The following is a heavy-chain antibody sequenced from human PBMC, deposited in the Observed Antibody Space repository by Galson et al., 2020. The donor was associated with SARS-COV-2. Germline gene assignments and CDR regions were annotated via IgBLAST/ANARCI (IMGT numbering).Heavy chain of an antibody. Sequence: TGGSLRLSCAASGFTFSSYAMHWVRQAPGKGLEWVAVISYDGSNKYYADSVKGRFTISRDNSKNTLYLQMNSLRAEDTAVYYCARDLGDYGDGMDVWGQGTTVTVSS. CDR3: ARDLGDYGDGMDV. CDR2: ISYDGSNK. J-gene: IGHJ6*02. CDR1: GFTFSSYA. V-gene: IGHV3-30-3*01. D-gene: IGHD3-10*01.